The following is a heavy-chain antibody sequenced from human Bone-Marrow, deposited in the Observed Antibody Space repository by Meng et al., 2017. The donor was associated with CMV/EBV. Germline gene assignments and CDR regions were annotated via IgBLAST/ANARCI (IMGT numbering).Heavy chain of an antibody. D-gene: IGHD3-3*01. CDR2: ISSSSSYI. J-gene: IGHJ3*02. V-gene: IGHV3-21*01. Sequence: GESLKISCAASGFTFSSYSMNWVRQAPGKGLEWVSSISSSSSYIYYADSVKGRFTISRDNAKNSLYLQMNSLRAEDTAVYHCARDGDRGIFGVGEDAFDIWGQGTMVTVSS. CDR1: GFTFSSYS. CDR3: ARDGDRGIFGVGEDAFDI.